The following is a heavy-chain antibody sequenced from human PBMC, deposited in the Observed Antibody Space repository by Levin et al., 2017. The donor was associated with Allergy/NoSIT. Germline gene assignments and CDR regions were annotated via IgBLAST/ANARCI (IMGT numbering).Heavy chain of an antibody. CDR2: IRKKGDGYST. D-gene: IGHD2/OR15-2a*01. Sequence: TGGSLRLSCAASGFTFSDHFMDWVRQAPGKGLEWVGRIRKKGDGYSTEYAASVKGRFTISRDDSKKSLYVQLNSLKTEDTAVYYCVRATTDFYYDYWGQGTLVTVSS. CDR1: GFTFSDHF. CDR3: VRATTDFYYDY. V-gene: IGHV3-72*01. J-gene: IGHJ4*02.